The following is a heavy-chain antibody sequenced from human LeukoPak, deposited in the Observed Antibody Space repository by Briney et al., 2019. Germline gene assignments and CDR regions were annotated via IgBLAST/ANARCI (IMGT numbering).Heavy chain of an antibody. CDR1: GSTFSTYR. J-gene: IGHJ4*02. V-gene: IGHV3-21*01. Sequence: GGSLRLSCVGTGSTFSTYRMNWVRQAPGKGLEWVSSISSSSSYIYYADSVKGRITISRDNAKNSLYLQMNSLRVEDTAVYYCARDKDVYFAYWGQGTLVTVSS. CDR3: ARDKDVYFAY. CDR2: ISSSSSYI.